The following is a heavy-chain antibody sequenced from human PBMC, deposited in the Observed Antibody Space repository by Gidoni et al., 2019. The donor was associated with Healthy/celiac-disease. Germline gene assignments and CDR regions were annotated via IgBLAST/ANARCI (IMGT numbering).Heavy chain of an antibody. CDR1: GFTFSSYA. D-gene: IGHD6-13*01. J-gene: IGHJ4*02. CDR2: ISSNWGST. V-gene: IGHV3-64D*06. Sequence: EAQLVESGGGLVQPGGSLRLSCSASGFTFSSYAMHWVRQAPGKGLEYVSAISSNWGSTYYADSVKGRFTISRDNSKNTLYLQMSSLRAEDTAVYYCVKDRYSSSWTYFDYWGQGTLVTVSS. CDR3: VKDRYSSSWTYFDY.